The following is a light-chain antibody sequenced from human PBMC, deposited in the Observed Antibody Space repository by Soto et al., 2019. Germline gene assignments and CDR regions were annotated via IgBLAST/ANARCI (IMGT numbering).Light chain of an antibody. Sequence: DIQMTQSPSSLSASVGDSVTITCRASQAISNYLAWFQQKPWKVPSLLVHVASTFQSGVPCRFRGSGSGTDFTLTISSLQREDVATYYCQKYNSALFTFGGGTKVEIK. CDR2: VAS. CDR1: QAISNY. CDR3: QKYNSALFT. J-gene: IGKJ4*01. V-gene: IGKV1-27*01.